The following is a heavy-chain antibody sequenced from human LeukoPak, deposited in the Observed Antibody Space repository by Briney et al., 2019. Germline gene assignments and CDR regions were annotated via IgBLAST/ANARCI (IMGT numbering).Heavy chain of an antibody. J-gene: IGHJ3*02. CDR3: ARGSTVTTFDAFDN. D-gene: IGHD4-17*01. Sequence: SQTLSLTCTVSGGSISSGSYYWSWIRQHAGKGLEWIVRIYTSGSTNYNPSLKSRVTISVQTSKNTFSLTLRYVTAAGRALYSCARGSTVTTFDAFDNWGQGTMVTVSS. V-gene: IGHV4-61*02. CDR2: IYTSGST. CDR1: GGSISSGSYY.